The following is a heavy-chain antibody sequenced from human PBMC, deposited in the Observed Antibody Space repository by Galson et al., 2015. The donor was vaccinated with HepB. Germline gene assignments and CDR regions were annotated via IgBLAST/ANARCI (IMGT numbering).Heavy chain of an antibody. CDR2: ISYDGSNK. Sequence: SLRLSCAASGFTFSGYGMHWVRQAPGKGLEWVAVISYDGSNKYYADSVKGRFTISRDNSKNTLYLQMNSLRAEDTAVYYCAKDLGITGTTAHYYYGMDVRGQGTTVTVSS. D-gene: IGHD1-7*01. V-gene: IGHV3-30*18. CDR1: GFTFSGYG. J-gene: IGHJ6*02. CDR3: AKDLGITGTTAHYYYGMDV.